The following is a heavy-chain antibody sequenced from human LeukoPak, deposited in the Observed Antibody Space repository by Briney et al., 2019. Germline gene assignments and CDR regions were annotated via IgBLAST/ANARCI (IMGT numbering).Heavy chain of an antibody. CDR1: GGSFSGYY. CDR2: INHSGST. J-gene: IGHJ4*02. D-gene: IGHD5-12*01. Sequence: PSETLSLTCAVYGGSFSGYYWSWIRQLPGKGLEWIGEINHSGSTNYNPSLKSRVTISVDTSKNQFSLKLSSVTAADTAVYYCARGERWLQLRHWGQGTLVTVSS. V-gene: IGHV4-34*01. CDR3: ARGERWLQLRH.